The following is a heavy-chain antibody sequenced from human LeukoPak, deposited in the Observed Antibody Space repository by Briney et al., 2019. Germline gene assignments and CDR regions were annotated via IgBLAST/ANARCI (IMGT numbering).Heavy chain of an antibody. Sequence: VASVKVSCKASGGTFSSYAISWVRQAPGQGLEWMGGIIPIFGTANYAQKFQGRVTITADESTSTAYMELSSLRSEDTAVYYCARRGAVAGLDYWGQGTLVTVSS. CDR3: ARRGAVAGLDY. D-gene: IGHD6-19*01. CDR1: GGTFSSYA. J-gene: IGHJ4*02. CDR2: IIPIFGTA. V-gene: IGHV1-69*13.